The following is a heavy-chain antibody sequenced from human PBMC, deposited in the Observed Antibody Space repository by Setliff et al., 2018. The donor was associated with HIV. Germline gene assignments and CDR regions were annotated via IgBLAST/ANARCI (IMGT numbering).Heavy chain of an antibody. V-gene: IGHV4-34*01. J-gene: IGHJ5*01. D-gene: IGHD1-1*01. CDR1: GRSLSIYF. CDR2: IDHGGSP. CDR3: AGGFPKYNFRLFDS. Sequence: LSLTCAVYGRSLSIYFWTWIRQSPGKGLEWIGEIDHGGSPTYNPSSKSRVSISLDTANKQFSLTLNSLTAADSALYFCAGGFPKYNFRLFDSWGQGTLVTVSS.